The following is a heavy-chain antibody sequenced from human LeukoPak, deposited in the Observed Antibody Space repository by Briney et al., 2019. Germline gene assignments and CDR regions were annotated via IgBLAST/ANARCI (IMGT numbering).Heavy chain of an antibody. Sequence: PSETLSLTCAVYGGSFSGYYWSWIRQPPGKGLEWIGEINHSGSTNYNPSLKSRVTISVDTSKNQFSLKLSSVTAADTAVYYCARGGGLLWLGDLLHHYYYGMDVWGQGTTVTVSS. CDR3: ARGGGLLWLGDLLHHYYYGMDV. D-gene: IGHD3-10*01. J-gene: IGHJ6*02. CDR2: INHSGST. V-gene: IGHV4-34*01. CDR1: GGSFSGYY.